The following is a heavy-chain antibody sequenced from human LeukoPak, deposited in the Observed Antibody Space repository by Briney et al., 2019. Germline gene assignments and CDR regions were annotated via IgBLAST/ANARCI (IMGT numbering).Heavy chain of an antibody. V-gene: IGHV4-39*02. CDR3: AREPIRYMDV. Sequence: SETLSLTCTVSGASISSSSYYWGWIRQPPGKGLEWIGSIYYSGSTYYNPSLKSRVTISVDTSKNQFSLKLSSVTAADTAVYYCAREPIRYMDVWGKGTTVTVSS. D-gene: IGHD1-14*01. J-gene: IGHJ6*03. CDR1: GASISSSSYY. CDR2: IYYSGST.